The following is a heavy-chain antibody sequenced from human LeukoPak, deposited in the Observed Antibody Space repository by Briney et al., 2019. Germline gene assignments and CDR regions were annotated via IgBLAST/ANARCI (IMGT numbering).Heavy chain of an antibody. D-gene: IGHD4-17*01. CDR1: GFTFSSYE. CDR3: ARDSYGDYPYYYYGMDV. V-gene: IGHV3-48*03. Sequence: GGSLRLSCAASGFTFSSYEMNRVRQAPGKGLEWVSYISSSGSTIYYADSVKGRFTISRDNAKNSLYLQMNSLRAEDTAVYYCARDSYGDYPYYYYGMDVWGKGTTVTVST. CDR2: ISSSGSTI. J-gene: IGHJ6*04.